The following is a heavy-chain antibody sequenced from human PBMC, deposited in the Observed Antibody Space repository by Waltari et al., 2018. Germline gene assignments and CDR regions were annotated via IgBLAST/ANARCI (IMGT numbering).Heavy chain of an antibody. CDR1: GFTFNSVS. J-gene: IGHJ4*02. CDR2: IASGSDYI. D-gene: IGHD3-22*01. V-gene: IGHV3-21*02. CDR3: VKGGYIISDY. Sequence: EVQLVESGGGLVKPGWSLTLSCEASGFTFNSVSMTWVRQAPGKGLEWLSTIASGSDYIFYAVSVRGRFTISRDNARSTVNLRMNSLRTEDTAVYYCVKGGYIISDYWGQGIQVIVSS.